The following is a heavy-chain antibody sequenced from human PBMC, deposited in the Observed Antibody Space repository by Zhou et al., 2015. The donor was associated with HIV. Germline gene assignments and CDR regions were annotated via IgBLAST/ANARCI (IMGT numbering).Heavy chain of an antibody. D-gene: IGHD5-12*01. CDR3: ARGEGPMNWAT. V-gene: IGHV1-3*05. Sequence: QVQLVQSGAEEKKPGASVKVSCKASGYTFTSYAMHWVRQAPGQRLEWMGWINAGNGNTKYSQKFQGRVTITRDTSASTAYMELNSLRSEDTAVYYCARGEGPMNWATWGQGTLVTVSS. CDR1: GYTFTSYA. J-gene: IGHJ4*02. CDR2: INAGNGNT.